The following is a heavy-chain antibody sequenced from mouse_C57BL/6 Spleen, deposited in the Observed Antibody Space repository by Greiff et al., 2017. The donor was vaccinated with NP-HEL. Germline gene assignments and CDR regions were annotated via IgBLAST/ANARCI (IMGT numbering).Heavy chain of an antibody. CDR1: GYTFTDYY. Sequence: EVQLQQSGPELVKPGASVKISCKASGYTFTDYYMNWVKQSHGKSLEWIGDINPNNGGTSYNQKFKGKATLTVDKSSSTAYMELRSLTSEDSAVYYCAMPIYDGYHGDFDYWGQGTTLTVSS. D-gene: IGHD2-3*01. CDR3: AMPIYDGYHGDFDY. J-gene: IGHJ2*01. V-gene: IGHV1-26*01. CDR2: INPNNGGT.